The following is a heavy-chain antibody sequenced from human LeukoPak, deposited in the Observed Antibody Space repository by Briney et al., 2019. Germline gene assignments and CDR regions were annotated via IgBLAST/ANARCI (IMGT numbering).Heavy chain of an antibody. D-gene: IGHD5-12*01. Sequence: ASVRVSCKASGYTLTSYYMHWVRQAPGQGLEWMGIINPSGGSTNYAQKFQGRVTMTRDMSTRTVYMELSSLRFEDTAVYYCANQEWLRFNLNAFDIWGQGTMVTVSS. J-gene: IGHJ3*02. V-gene: IGHV1-46*01. CDR3: ANQEWLRFNLNAFDI. CDR1: GYTLTSYY. CDR2: INPSGGST.